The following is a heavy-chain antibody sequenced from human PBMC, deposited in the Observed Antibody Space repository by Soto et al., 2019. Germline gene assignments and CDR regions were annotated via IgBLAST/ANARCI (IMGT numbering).Heavy chain of an antibody. J-gene: IGHJ6*02. CDR1: GFTFSSYA. V-gene: IGHV3-30-3*01. D-gene: IGHD1-26*01. CDR3: ARDLPGATSARYYGMDI. Sequence: QVQLVESGGGVVQPGRSLRLSCAASGFTFSSYAMHWVRQAPDKGLEWVALISYDGSNKYYADSVKGRFTISRDNSKNTLYLQMNSLRAEDTAVYYCARDLPGATSARYYGMDIWGQGTTVTVSS. CDR2: ISYDGSNK.